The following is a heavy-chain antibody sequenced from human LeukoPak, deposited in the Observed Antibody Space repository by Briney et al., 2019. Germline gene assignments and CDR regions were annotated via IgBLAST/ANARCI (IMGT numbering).Heavy chain of an antibody. V-gene: IGHV4-30-4*01. D-gene: IGHD3-10*01. CDR2: IYYSGST. CDR1: GGSISSGDCY. CDR3: ASFITMVRGVIITYFDY. J-gene: IGHJ4*02. Sequence: SETLSLTCTVSGGSISSGDCYWSWIRQPPGKGLEWIGYIYYSGSTYYNPSLKSRVTISVDTSKNQFSLKLSSVTAADTAVYYCASFITMVRGVIITYFDYWGQGTLVTVSS.